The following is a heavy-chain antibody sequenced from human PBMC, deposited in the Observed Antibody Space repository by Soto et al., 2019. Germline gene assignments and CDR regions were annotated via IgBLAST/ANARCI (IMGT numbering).Heavy chain of an antibody. CDR3: ARDPSVTTFWSGAFDI. CDR1: GYTFTSYY. Sequence: ASVNVPCKASGYTFTSYYMHWVRQAPGQGLEWMGIINPSGGSTSYAQKFQGRVTMTRDTSTSTVYMELSSLRSEDTAVYYCARDPSVTTFWSGAFDIWGQGTMVTVSS. CDR2: INPSGGST. D-gene: IGHD4-4*01. V-gene: IGHV1-46*01. J-gene: IGHJ3*02.